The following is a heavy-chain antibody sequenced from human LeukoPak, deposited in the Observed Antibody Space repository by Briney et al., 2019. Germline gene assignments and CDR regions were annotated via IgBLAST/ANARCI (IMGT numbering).Heavy chain of an antibody. CDR1: GFTLDDYA. J-gene: IGHJ3*02. V-gene: IGHV3-9*01. CDR2: ISWNSGSI. Sequence: GRSLRLSCSASGFTLDDYAMHWVRHAPGKGLVWGSGISWNSGSIGYAGSVKGRFTISRDNAKNSLYLQMNSLRAEDTALYYCAKSLSRELLYAFDIWGQGTMVTVSS. D-gene: IGHD1-26*01. CDR3: AKSLSRELLYAFDI.